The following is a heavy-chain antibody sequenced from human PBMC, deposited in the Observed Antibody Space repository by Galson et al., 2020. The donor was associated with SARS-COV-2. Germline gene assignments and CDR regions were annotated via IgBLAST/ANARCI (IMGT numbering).Heavy chain of an antibody. Sequence: GGSLRLSCSASGFTFTRDSWMTWVRQAPGKGLQWVAHIKGDDTGIHFVDSVEGRFTISTDNTKKSLYLQMNSLRVEDTAVYYCATGIGWYFNLWGRGTLVTVSS. CDR1: GFTFTRDSW. J-gene: IGHJ2*01. CDR3: ATGIGWYFNL. D-gene: IGHD2-15*01. CDR2: IKGDDTGI. V-gene: IGHV3-7*01.